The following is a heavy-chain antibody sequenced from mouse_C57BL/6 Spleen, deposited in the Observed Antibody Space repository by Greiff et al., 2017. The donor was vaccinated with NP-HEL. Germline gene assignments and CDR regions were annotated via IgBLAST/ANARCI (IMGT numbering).Heavy chain of an antibody. V-gene: IGHV5-17*01. J-gene: IGHJ4*01. CDR3: ARLPPFMDY. CDR2: ISSGSSTI. CDR1: GFTFSDYG. Sequence: EVQRVESGGGLVKPGGSLKLSCAASGFTFSDYGMHWVRQAPEKGLEWVAYISSGSSTIYYADTVKGRFTITRAHAKHTLFLQVTRLRSEDTAMYYWARLPPFMDYWGQGTSVTVSS.